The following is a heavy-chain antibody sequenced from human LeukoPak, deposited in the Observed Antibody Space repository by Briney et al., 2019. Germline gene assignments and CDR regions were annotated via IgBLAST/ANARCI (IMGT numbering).Heavy chain of an antibody. CDR1: GYTFTSYD. CDR2: ISAYNGNT. Sequence: ASVKVSCKASGYTFTSYDINWVRQAPGQGLEWMGWISAYNGNTNYAQKLQGRVTMTTDTSTSTAYMELRSLRSDDTAVYYCARASVAGTVGPFDYWGQGTLVTVSS. CDR3: ARASVAGTVGPFDY. V-gene: IGHV1-18*01. D-gene: IGHD6-19*01. J-gene: IGHJ4*02.